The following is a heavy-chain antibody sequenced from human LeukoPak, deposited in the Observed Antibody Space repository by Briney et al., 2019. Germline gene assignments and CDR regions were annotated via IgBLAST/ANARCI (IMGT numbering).Heavy chain of an antibody. CDR3: ARDSYDSSGYYLIDSYYYYYYGMDV. J-gene: IGHJ6*02. Sequence: GGSLRLSCAASGFTFSSYGMHWVRQAPGKGLEWVAVISYDGSNKYYADSVKGRFTISRDNSKNTLYLQMNSLRAEDTAVYYCARDSYDSSGYYLIDSYYYYYYGMDVWGQGTTVTVSS. V-gene: IGHV3-30*05. D-gene: IGHD3-22*01. CDR2: ISYDGSNK. CDR1: GFTFSSYG.